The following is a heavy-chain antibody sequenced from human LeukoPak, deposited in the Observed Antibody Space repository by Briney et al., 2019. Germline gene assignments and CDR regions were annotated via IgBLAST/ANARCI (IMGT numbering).Heavy chain of an antibody. J-gene: IGHJ4*02. CDR1: GYSFTNYA. Sequence: ASVKVSCKASGYSFTNYAMNWVRQAPGQGLEWMGWINTNTGNPTYAQGFTGRFVFSLDTSVSTAYLQISSLKAEDTAVYYCATLGYCSGGSCYHAYFDYWGQGTLVTVSS. D-gene: IGHD2-15*01. CDR2: INTNTGNP. CDR3: ATLGYCSGGSCYHAYFDY. V-gene: IGHV7-4-1*02.